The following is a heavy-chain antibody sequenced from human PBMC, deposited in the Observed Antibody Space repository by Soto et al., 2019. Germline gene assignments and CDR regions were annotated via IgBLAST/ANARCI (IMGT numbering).Heavy chain of an antibody. Sequence: DVQLLESGGGLEQPGGSLRLSCAASGFTFSSYAMTWVRQAPGKGLEWVSAISGSGGSTYYADSVRGRFTISRDNSQNTLYLHMNSLRAEDTAVYYCAKDSITMVRRLTNWFDPWGQGTLVTVSS. CDR1: GFTFSSYA. D-gene: IGHD3-10*01. CDR2: ISGSGGST. J-gene: IGHJ5*02. V-gene: IGHV3-23*01. CDR3: AKDSITMVRRLTNWFDP.